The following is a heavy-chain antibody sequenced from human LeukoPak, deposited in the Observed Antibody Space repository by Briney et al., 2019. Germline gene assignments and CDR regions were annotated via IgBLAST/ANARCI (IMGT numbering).Heavy chain of an antibody. Sequence: PSETLSLTCAVSGGSFSGYYWSWIRQPPGKGLEWIGEINHSGSTYYNPSLQSRVTISVDTSKNQFSLKLNSVTAADTAVYYCARDHFRVGCSTTSCYGVDPWGQGTLVTVSS. CDR1: GGSFSGYY. CDR3: ARDHFRVGCSTTSCYGVDP. D-gene: IGHD2-2*01. V-gene: IGHV4-34*01. CDR2: INHSGST. J-gene: IGHJ5*02.